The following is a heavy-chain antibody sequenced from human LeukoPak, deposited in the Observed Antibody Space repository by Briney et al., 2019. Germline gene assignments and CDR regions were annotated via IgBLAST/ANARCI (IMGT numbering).Heavy chain of an antibody. V-gene: IGHV3-21*01. CDR3: ARYTQKNKKYSHPATYYFDY. CDR2: ISSSSSYI. D-gene: IGHD6-6*01. J-gene: IGHJ4*02. CDR1: GFTFSSYS. Sequence: GGSLRLSCAASGFTFSSYSMNWVRQAPGKGLEWVSSISSSSSYIYYADSVKGRFTISRDNAKNSLYLQMNSLRAEDTAVYYCARYTQKNKKYSHPATYYFDYWDQGTLVTVSS.